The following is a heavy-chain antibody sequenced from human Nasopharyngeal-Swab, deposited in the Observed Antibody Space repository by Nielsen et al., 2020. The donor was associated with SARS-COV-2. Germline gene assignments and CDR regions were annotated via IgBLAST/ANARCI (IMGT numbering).Heavy chain of an antibody. J-gene: IGHJ4*02. CDR1: GYTFSSYD. V-gene: IGHV3-13*01. D-gene: IGHD3-10*01. CDR3: ASGGDDNYGQFDY. Sequence: GESLKISCAASGYTFSSYDVHWVRQATGKGLEWVSGIGTAGDTYYAGSVKGRFTISRENAKNSLYLQMNSLRAEDTAVYYCASGGDDNYGQFDYWGQGTLVTVSS. CDR2: IGTAGDT.